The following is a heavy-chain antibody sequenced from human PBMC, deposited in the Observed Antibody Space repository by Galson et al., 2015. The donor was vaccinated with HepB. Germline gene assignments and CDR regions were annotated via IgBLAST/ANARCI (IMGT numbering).Heavy chain of an antibody. CDR3: AKVLFAAGPFDY. D-gene: IGHD6-13*01. J-gene: IGHJ4*02. Sequence: SLRLSCAASGFTFSSYGMHWVRQAPGKGLEWVAVIWYDGSSTYYADSVKGRFTISRDNSKNTLYLQMNSLRAEDTAVYYCAKVLFAAGPFDYWGQGTLVTVSS. V-gene: IGHV3-33*06. CDR1: GFTFSSYG. CDR2: IWYDGSST.